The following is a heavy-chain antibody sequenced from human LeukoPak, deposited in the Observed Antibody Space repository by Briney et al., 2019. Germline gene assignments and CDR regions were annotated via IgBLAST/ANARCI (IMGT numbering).Heavy chain of an antibody. J-gene: IGHJ4*02. Sequence: GGSLRLSCAASGFIFSSYGKHWVRQAPGKGLEWVAFIRYDGSNKYYADSVKGRFTISRDNSKSTLNLQMNSLRAEDTAVYYCAKDPTHYRVWDSYESIGLSYWGQGTLVTVSS. V-gene: IGHV3-30*02. CDR1: GFIFSSYG. D-gene: IGHD3-22*01. CDR2: IRYDGSNK. CDR3: AKDPTHYRVWDSYESIGLSY.